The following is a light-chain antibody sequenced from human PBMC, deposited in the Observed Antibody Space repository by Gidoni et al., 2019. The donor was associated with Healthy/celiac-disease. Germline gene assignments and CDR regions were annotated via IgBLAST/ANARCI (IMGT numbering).Light chain of an antibody. Sequence: EIVLTQSPGTLSLSPGERATLSCRASQSVSSSYLAWYQQKPGQAPRLLIYGSSSRATGIPDRLSGSGSGKDFTLTSRRLETEDFEVYYCQKYGSSPRTFGQGTKVEIK. CDR1: QSVSSSY. J-gene: IGKJ1*01. CDR2: GSS. CDR3: QKYGSSPRT. V-gene: IGKV3-20*01.